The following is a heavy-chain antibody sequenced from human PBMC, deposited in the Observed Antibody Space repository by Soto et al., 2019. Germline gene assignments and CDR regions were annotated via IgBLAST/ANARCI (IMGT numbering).Heavy chain of an antibody. CDR2: IIPIFGTA. V-gene: IGHV1-69*06. D-gene: IGHD6-13*01. CDR1: GGTFSSYA. CDR3: ATSIAGAFVNWFDP. J-gene: IGHJ5*02. Sequence: SVKVSCKASGGTFSSYAISWVRQAPGQGLEWMGGIIPIFGTANYAQKFQGRVTITADKSTSTAYMELSSLRSEDTAVYYCATSIAGAFVNWFDPWGQGTLVTVSS.